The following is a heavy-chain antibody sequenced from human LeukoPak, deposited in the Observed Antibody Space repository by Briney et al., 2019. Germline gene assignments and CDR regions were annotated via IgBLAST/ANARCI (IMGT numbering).Heavy chain of an antibody. CDR3: SRESAGTTIHY. V-gene: IGHV4-39*07. CDR2: IYYNGGT. J-gene: IGHJ4*02. CDR1: GDSISGSNYY. Sequence: SETLSLTCTVSGDSISGSNYYWGWIRQSPGRGLEWIGSIYYNGGTYFNPSLKSRVTISLDMSKNQFSLQLRSVTAADTAVYYCSRESAGTTIHYWGQGTLVTVSS. D-gene: IGHD1-1*01.